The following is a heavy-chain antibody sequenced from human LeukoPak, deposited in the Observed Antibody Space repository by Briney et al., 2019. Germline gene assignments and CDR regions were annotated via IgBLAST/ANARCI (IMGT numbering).Heavy chain of an antibody. D-gene: IGHD3-22*01. V-gene: IGHV1-69*01. CDR3: ASGEYYYDSSGYPNDY. Sequence: SVTVSCKASGGTFSSYAISWVRQAPGRGLEWMGGIIPIFGTANYAQKFQGRVTITADESTSTAYMELSSLRSEDTAVYYCASGEYYYDSSGYPNDYWGQGTLVTVSS. J-gene: IGHJ4*02. CDR1: GGTFSSYA. CDR2: IIPIFGTA.